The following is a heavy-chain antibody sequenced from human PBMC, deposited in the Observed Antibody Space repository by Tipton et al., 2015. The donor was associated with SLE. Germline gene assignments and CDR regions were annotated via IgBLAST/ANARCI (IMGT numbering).Heavy chain of an antibody. CDR2: INHSGRS. J-gene: IGHJ6*03. Sequence: TLSLTCAVYGESFSGYYWTWIRQSPGKGLEWIGQINHSGRSDYNPSLKSRVIISVDTSKNQFSLKLKYVTAADTAVYYCARDRTVPYYDDAWGSYRSGIYYYYYMDVWGRGTTVTVSS. D-gene: IGHD3-16*02. CDR3: ARDRTVPYYDDAWGSYRSGIYYYYYMDV. CDR1: GESFSGYY. V-gene: IGHV4-34*01.